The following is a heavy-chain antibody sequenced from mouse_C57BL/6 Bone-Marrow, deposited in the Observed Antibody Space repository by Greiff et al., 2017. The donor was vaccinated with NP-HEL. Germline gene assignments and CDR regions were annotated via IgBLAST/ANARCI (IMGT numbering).Heavy chain of an antibody. CDR2: IDPENGDT. D-gene: IGHD1-1*01. V-gene: IGHV14-4*01. J-gene: IGHJ1*03. CDR3: TTYYYGSSHWYFDV. CDR1: GFNIKDDY. Sequence: VHVKQSGAELVRPGASVKLSCTASGFNIKDDYMHWVKQRPEQGLEWIGWIDPENGDTEYASKFQGKATITADTSSNTAYLQLSSLTSEDTAVYYCTTYYYGSSHWYFDVWGTGTTVTVSS.